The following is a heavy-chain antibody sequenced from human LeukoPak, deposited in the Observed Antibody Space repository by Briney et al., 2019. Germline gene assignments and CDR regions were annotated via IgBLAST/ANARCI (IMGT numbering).Heavy chain of an antibody. J-gene: IGHJ4*02. Sequence: GGSLRLSCAASGFTFSTFAMIWVRQPPGKGLEWVSSIFPSGGEIHYADSVRGRFTISRDNSKSTLSLQMNSLRAEDTAVYYCARDHHSSGGDYWGQGTLVTVSS. CDR2: IFPSGGEI. D-gene: IGHD6-19*01. V-gene: IGHV3-23*01. CDR3: ARDHHSSGGDY. CDR1: GFTFSTFA.